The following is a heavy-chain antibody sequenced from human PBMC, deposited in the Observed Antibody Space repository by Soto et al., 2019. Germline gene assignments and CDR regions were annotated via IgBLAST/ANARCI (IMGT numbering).Heavy chain of an antibody. V-gene: IGHV1-69*06. D-gene: IGHD3-10*01. J-gene: IGHJ6*02. CDR2: IIPIFGTA. Sequence: SXKVSFKASGGTXTSYAIRLVRQAPGQGLEWMGGIIPIFGTANYAQKLQGRVTITADKSKRTAYMELSSLRSEDTAVYYCAREVPQFALGMDVWGQGTTVTVS. CDR1: GGTXTSYA. CDR3: AREVPQFALGMDV.